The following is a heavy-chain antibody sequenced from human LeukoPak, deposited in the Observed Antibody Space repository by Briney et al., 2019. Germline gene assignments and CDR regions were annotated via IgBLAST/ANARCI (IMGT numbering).Heavy chain of an antibody. CDR1: GFTFSDYY. V-gene: IGHV3-11*01. CDR2: ISNSGGSK. CDR3: ARDSRCGGDCANFGY. Sequence: GGSLRLSCAASGFTFSDYYMSWIRQAPGKGLEWVSYISNSGGSKYYADSVKGRFTISRDNAKNSLYLQMNSLRAEDTAVYYCARDSRCGGDCANFGYWGQGTLVTVSS. J-gene: IGHJ4*02. D-gene: IGHD2-21*02.